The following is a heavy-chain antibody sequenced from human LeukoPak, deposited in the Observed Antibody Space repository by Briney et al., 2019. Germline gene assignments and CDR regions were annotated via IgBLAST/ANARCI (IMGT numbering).Heavy chain of an antibody. D-gene: IGHD3-22*01. Sequence: GGSLRLSCAASGFTFSSYAMSWVRQAPGKGLEWVSAISGSGGSTYYADSVKGRFTISRDNSKNTLYLQMNSLRAEDTAVYYCAKTYYYDSSGYSPFDYWGQGTLVTVSS. V-gene: IGHV3-23*01. CDR1: GFTFSSYA. CDR2: ISGSGGST. J-gene: IGHJ4*02. CDR3: AKTYYYDSSGYSPFDY.